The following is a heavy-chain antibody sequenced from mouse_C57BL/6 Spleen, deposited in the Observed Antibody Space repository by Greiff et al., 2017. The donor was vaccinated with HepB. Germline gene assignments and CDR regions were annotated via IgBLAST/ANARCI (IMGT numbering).Heavy chain of an antibody. J-gene: IGHJ4*01. CDR1: GYSITSGYY. CDR2: ISDDGSN. D-gene: IGHD2-3*01. V-gene: IGHV3-6*01. CDR3: ARIDGYYLDY. Sequence: ESGPGLVKPSQSLSLTCSVTGYSITSGYYWNWIRQFPGNKLEWMGYISDDGSNNYNPSLKNRISITRDTSKNQFFRKLNSVTTEDTATYYCARIDGYYLDYWGQGTSVTVSS.